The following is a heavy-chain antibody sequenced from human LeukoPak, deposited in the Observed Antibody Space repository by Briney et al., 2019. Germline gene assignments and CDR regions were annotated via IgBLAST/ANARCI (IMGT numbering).Heavy chain of an antibody. J-gene: IGHJ4*02. CDR1: GGTFSSYA. Sequence: GASVKVSCKASGGTFSSYAISWVRQAPGQGLEWMGGIIPIFGTANYAQKFQGRVTITADESTSTAYMELSSLRSKDTAVYYCARAPPPYYYGSGSYYPYYFDYWGQGTLVTVSS. CDR3: ARAPPPYYYGSGSYYPYYFDY. V-gene: IGHV1-69*13. CDR2: IIPIFGTA. D-gene: IGHD3-10*01.